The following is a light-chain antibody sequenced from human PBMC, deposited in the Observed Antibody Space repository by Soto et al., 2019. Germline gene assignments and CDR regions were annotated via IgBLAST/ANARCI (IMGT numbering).Light chain of an antibody. CDR2: EAS. J-gene: IGKJ1*01. Sequence: DIPMTQSPSTLAASVGDRVTITCRASQSFTKWLAWYQQKTGKAPQLLIYEASRLKSGVNSRFSGSESGTEFTLTISSLQPDDFSPYYCQNYDSISSTTFGQGTKVEIK. CDR1: QSFTKW. V-gene: IGKV1-5*03. CDR3: QNYDSISSTT.